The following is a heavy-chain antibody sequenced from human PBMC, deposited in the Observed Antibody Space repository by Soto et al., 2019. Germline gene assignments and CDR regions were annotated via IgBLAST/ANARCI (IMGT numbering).Heavy chain of an antibody. J-gene: IGHJ3*02. D-gene: IGHD2-15*01. CDR3: AASVSVVLGYVYQDTEGLDI. CDR2: IIPLFNVA. CDR1: GGTFSNFA. V-gene: IGHV1-69*01. Sequence: QVQLVQSGPEVKKPGSSVKVSCEASGGTFSNFAVNWVRQAPGQGLEWVGGIIPLFNVAKYAQKFEGRVTIVAEDATSTAYMDLSSLRSADTAVYYSAASVSVVLGYVYQDTEGLDIWCQGTMVTVSS.